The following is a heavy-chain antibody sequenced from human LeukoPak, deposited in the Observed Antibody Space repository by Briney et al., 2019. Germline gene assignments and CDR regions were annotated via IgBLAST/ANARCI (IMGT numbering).Heavy chain of an antibody. CDR3: AELGITMIGGV. J-gene: IGHJ6*04. D-gene: IGHD3-10*02. CDR2: ISWNGGST. V-gene: IGHV3-20*04. CDR1: GFIFDDYG. Sequence: GGSLRLSCAASGFIFDDYGMNWVRQAPGKGLEWVSGISWNGGSTDYADSVKGRFTISRDNAKNSLYLQMNSLRAEDTAVYYCAELGITMIGGVWGKGTTVTISS.